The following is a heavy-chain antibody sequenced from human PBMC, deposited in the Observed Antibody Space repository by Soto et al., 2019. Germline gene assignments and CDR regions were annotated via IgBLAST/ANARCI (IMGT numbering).Heavy chain of an antibody. CDR3: ARVEAAAGIPD. V-gene: IGHV4-59*01. CDR1: GGSISSYY. D-gene: IGHD6-13*01. CDR2: IYYSGST. Sequence: QVQLQESGPGLVKPSETLSLTCTVSGGSISSYYWSWIRQPPGKGLEWIGYIYYSGSTNYNPSLKSRVTISVDTSKNQFSLKLSSVTAADTAVYYCARVEAAAGIPDWGQGTLVTVSS. J-gene: IGHJ4*02.